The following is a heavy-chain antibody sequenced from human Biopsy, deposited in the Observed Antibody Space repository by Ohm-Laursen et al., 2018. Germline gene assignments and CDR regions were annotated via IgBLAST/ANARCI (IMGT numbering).Heavy chain of an antibody. CDR1: GVSISTYY. CDR2: IYYSVMT. V-gene: IGHV4-59*01. D-gene: IGHD4-11*01. J-gene: IGHJ6*02. Sequence: SDTLSLTCTVSGVSISTYYWSWIRQPPGKGLEWIGHIYYSVMTNYNPPLQSRVSISVDTSRNQVSLTLSSVTAADTAVYCCARDSGILNYGNFKYYHYYGMDVWGQGTKVTVSS. CDR3: ARDSGILNYGNFKYYHYYGMDV.